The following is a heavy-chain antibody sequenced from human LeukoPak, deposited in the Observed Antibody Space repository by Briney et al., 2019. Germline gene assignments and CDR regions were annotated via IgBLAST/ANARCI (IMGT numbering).Heavy chain of an antibody. CDR2: ILHDGTNK. J-gene: IGHJ4*02. V-gene: IGHV3-30-3*01. D-gene: IGHD3-22*01. CDR3: ARVVVIRGFDY. Sequence: GGSLRLSCAASGFTFTTYDMYWVRQAPGKGLEWVALILHDGTNKYYADSVKGRFTLSRDTSKNTLFLQMNSLRVEDTAVYYCARVVVIRGFDYWGQATLVTVSS. CDR1: GFTFTTYD.